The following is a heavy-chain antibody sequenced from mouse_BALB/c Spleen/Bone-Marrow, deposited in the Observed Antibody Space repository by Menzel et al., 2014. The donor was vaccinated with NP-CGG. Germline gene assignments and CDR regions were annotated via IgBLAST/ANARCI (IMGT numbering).Heavy chain of an antibody. CDR2: ISPYNGGT. J-gene: IGHJ4*01. CDR1: GYSFTGYT. V-gene: IGHV1-18*01. Sequence: VQLKQSGPELVKPGASMKISCKASGYSFTGYTMNWVKQSHGKNLEWIGFISPYNGGTSYNQKFKGKATLTVDKSSSTAYMELLSLTSEDSAVYYCARWDDGYSLYYYAMDYRGQGTSVTVSS. CDR3: ARWDDGYSLYYYAMDY. D-gene: IGHD2-3*01.